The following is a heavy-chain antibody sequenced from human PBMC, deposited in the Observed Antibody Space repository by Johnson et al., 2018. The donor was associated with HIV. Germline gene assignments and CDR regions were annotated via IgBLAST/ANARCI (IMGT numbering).Heavy chain of an antibody. CDR3: ARSKDCSVGTCPDGLDI. CDR2: ISSSGTTI. Sequence: VQLVESGGGVVRPGGSLRLSCAASGFRFSDHYMSWIRQAPGKGLEWVSYISSSGTTIYSADSVKGRFTTSRDNTNNSLYLQMNSLKAEDTAVYYCARSKDCSVGTCPDGLDIWGQGTMVIVSS. D-gene: IGHD2-15*01. V-gene: IGHV3-11*04. CDR1: GFRFSDHY. J-gene: IGHJ3*02.